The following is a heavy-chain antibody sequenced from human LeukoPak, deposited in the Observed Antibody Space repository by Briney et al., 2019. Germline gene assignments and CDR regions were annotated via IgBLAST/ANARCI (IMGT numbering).Heavy chain of an antibody. CDR3: ARDAAAYCSGGSCYPRY. CDR1: GFTFSSYW. J-gene: IGHJ4*02. CDR2: IKSDESST. D-gene: IGHD2-15*01. V-gene: IGHV3-74*01. Sequence: PGGSLRLSCAASGFTFSSYWMHWVRQAPGKGLVWVSRIKSDESSTTYADSVKGRLTTSRDNAKNTLYLQMNSLRAEDTAVYYCARDAAAYCSGGSCYPRYWGQGTLVTVSS.